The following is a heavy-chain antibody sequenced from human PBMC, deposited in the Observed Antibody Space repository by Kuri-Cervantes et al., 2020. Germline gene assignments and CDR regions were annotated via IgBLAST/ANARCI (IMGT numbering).Heavy chain of an antibody. CDR1: GGTFSSYA. D-gene: IGHD4-23*01. CDR2: IIPIFGTA. V-gene: IGHV1-69*06. Sequence: SVKVSCKASGGTFSSYAISWVRQAPGQGLEWMGGIIPIFGTANYAQKFQGRVTITADKSTSTAYMELNSLRSEDTAVYYCARARVERMLPLLLLHDGGKENYYYYYMDVWGKGTTVTVSS. J-gene: IGHJ6*03. CDR3: ARARVERMLPLLLLHDGGKENYYYYYMDV.